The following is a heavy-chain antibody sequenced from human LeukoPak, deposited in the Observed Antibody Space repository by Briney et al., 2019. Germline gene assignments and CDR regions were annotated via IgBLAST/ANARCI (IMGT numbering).Heavy chain of an antibody. CDR2: IRFDGSEK. Sequence: GGSLRLSCATSGFTFRSHGMHWVRQAPGKGPEWVAFIRFDGSEKFYADSVKGRFTVSRDTSTNTLYLETNSLRGEDTAIYYCAKGGNMRTTDRILEDWGPGTLVIVS. V-gene: IGHV3-30*02. J-gene: IGHJ4*02. CDR1: GFTFRSHG. D-gene: IGHD4-23*01. CDR3: AKGGNMRTTDRILED.